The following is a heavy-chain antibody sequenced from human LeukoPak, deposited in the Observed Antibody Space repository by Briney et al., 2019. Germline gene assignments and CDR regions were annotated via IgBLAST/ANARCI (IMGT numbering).Heavy chain of an antibody. CDR1: GFTFSSYA. CDR3: AKDSRSVGYYDFWSGRFDP. J-gene: IGHJ5*02. Sequence: GGSLRLSCAASGFTFSSYAMSWVRQAPGKGLEWVSAISGSGGSTYYADSVKGRFTISRDNSKNTLYLQMNSLRAEDTAVYYCAKDSRSVGYYDFWSGRFDPWGQGTLVTVSS. D-gene: IGHD3-3*01. CDR2: ISGSGGST. V-gene: IGHV3-23*01.